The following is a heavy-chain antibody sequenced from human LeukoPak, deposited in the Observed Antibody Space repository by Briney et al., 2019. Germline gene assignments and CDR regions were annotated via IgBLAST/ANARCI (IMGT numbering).Heavy chain of an antibody. CDR3: ARGRGPPPDYGDYLGPQKEGPFDI. CDR2: IYYSGST. Sequence: SETLSLTCTVSGGSISSSSYYWGWIRQPPGKGLEWIGSIYYSGSTYYNPSLNSRVTISVDTSKNQFSLKLSSVTAADTAVYYCARGRGPPPDYGDYLGPQKEGPFDIWGQGTMVTVSS. V-gene: IGHV4-39*07. J-gene: IGHJ3*02. D-gene: IGHD4-17*01. CDR1: GGSISSSSYY.